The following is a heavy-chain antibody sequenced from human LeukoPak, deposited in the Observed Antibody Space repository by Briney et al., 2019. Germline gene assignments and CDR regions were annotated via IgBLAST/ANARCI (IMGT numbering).Heavy chain of an antibody. CDR1: GFTFSDYA. J-gene: IGHJ4*02. CDR3: ASEVDIVATMEDY. D-gene: IGHD5-12*01. CDR2: ISISGDNT. V-gene: IGHV3-23*01. Sequence: PGGSLRLSCAASGFTFSDYAMSWVRQGSGKGLQWVSTISISGDNTYYADSVKGRFTVSRDNSKNILYLQMNSLRAEDTAVYYCASEVDIVATMEDYWGQGTLVTVSS.